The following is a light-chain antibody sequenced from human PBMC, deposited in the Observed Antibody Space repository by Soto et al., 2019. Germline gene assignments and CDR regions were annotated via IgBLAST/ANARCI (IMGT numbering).Light chain of an antibody. CDR1: SSDVGGYNH. V-gene: IGLV2-8*01. CDR2: EVT. CDR3: SSYAGSSSWV. J-gene: IGLJ3*02. Sequence: QSALTQPPSASGSPGQSVTISCTGTSSDVGGYNHVSWYQQHPGKAPKLMIYEVTKRPSGVPDRFSGSKSGITASLTVSELQADDEADYYCSSYAGSSSWVFGGGTKLTVL.